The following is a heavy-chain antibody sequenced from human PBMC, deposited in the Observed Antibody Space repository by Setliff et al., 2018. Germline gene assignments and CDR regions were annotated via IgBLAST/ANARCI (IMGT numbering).Heavy chain of an antibody. CDR2: IIPVLGMT. D-gene: IGHD3-3*01. CDR3: ARAPRLEWILPTFDL. V-gene: IGHV1-69*10. J-gene: IGHJ4*02. CDR1: GDPFNAYG. Sequence: SVKVSCKASGDPFNAYGVSWVRQAPGQGLEWMEAIIPVLGMTDYAQKFQGRLTITADQSTTTVYMELSSLRFDDTALYYCARAPRLEWILPTFDLWGQGTPVTVSS.